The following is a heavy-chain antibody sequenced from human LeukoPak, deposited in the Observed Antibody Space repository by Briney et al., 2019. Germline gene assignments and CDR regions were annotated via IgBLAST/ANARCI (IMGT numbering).Heavy chain of an antibody. CDR2: ISRDGSIK. D-gene: IGHD3-10*01. Sequence: PGGSLRLSCAASGFTFIDYYMSWIRQAPGKGLEWVAQISRDGSIKSYADSVKGRFTISRDNANNSLFLQMNTLRGEDTAVYYCARQDIFGDSFDFWGQGILVTVSS. V-gene: IGHV3-11*01. CDR3: ARQDIFGDSFDF. CDR1: GFTFIDYY. J-gene: IGHJ4*02.